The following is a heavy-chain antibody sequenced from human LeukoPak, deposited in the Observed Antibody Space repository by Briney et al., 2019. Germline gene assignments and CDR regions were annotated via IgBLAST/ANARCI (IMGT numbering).Heavy chain of an antibody. Sequence: GGSLRLSCAASGFTFDDYAMHWVRQAPGKGLEWVSGISWNSGSIGYADSVKGRFTISRDNAKNSLYLQMNSLRAEDTALYYCAKGISGYDYVSPYFDYWGQGTLVTVSS. D-gene: IGHD5-12*01. J-gene: IGHJ4*02. CDR3: AKGISGYDYVSPYFDY. CDR1: GFTFDDYA. V-gene: IGHV3-9*01. CDR2: ISWNSGSI.